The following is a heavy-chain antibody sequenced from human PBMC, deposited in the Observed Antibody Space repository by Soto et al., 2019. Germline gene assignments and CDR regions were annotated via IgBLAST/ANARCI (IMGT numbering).Heavy chain of an antibody. CDR1: GFSFSSYA. V-gene: IGHV3-23*01. CDR3: TRGMGNYYDRLNYFDY. J-gene: IGHJ4*02. Sequence: GGSMRLSCSGAGFSFSSYAMIWVRQAPGKGLEWVAGISGSAGSTYYAASVKGRFTISKDNSRKTLHLQMSSLRADDTALYYCTRGMGNYYDRLNYFDYWGQGALVTVSS. D-gene: IGHD3-22*01. CDR2: ISGSAGST.